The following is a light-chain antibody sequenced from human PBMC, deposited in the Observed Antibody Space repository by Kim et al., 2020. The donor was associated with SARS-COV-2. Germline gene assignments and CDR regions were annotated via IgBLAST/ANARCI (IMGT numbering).Light chain of an antibody. CDR1: SLRSYY. J-gene: IGLJ2*01. V-gene: IGLV3-19*01. CDR2: SKN. Sequence: VPLGQTVSITCQGDSLRSYYATCYQQKPGQAPIVVFYSKNNRPTVTPDRFSGSSSGDTASLTITGTQAGNEADYYCNSRGSNDNVLFGGGTQLTVL. CDR3: NSRGSNDNVL.